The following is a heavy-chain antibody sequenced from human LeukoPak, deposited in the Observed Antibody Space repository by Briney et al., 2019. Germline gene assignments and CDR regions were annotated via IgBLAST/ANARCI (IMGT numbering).Heavy chain of an antibody. Sequence: GGSQRLSCAASGFTFRNYWMSWVRQAPGKGLEWVANIKEDGSEKYYVDSVKGRFVISRDNAKNSLYLQMDSLRVDDTAIYYCARDQEGGAGSCYFDFWGQRALVTVSS. V-gene: IGHV3-7*01. CDR3: ARDQEGGAGSCYFDF. D-gene: IGHD2-15*01. CDR2: IKEDGSEK. CDR1: GFTFRNYW. J-gene: IGHJ4*02.